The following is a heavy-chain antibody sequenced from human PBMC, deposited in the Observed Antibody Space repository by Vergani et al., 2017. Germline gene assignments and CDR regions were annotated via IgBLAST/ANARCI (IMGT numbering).Heavy chain of an antibody. J-gene: IGHJ4*02. D-gene: IGHD2-2*03. Sequence: VQLVQSGAEVKKPGASVKVSCKASGYTFTSYAMHWVRQAPGQRLEWMGIIYPGDSDTRYSPSFQGQVTISADKSISTAYLQWSSLKASDTAMYYCARTLGVDIVVVPAAPDYWGQGTLVTVSS. CDR1: GYTFTSYA. CDR3: ARTLGVDIVVVPAAPDY. V-gene: IGHV5-51*01. CDR2: IYPGDSDT.